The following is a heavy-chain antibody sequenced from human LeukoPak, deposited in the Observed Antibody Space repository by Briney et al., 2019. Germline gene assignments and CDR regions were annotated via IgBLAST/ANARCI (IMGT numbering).Heavy chain of an antibody. CDR1: GGSFGGYY. CDR2: INHSGST. J-gene: IGHJ4*02. V-gene: IGHV4-34*01. Sequence: KTSETLSLTCAVYGGSFGGYYWSWIRQPPGKGLEWIGEINHSGSTNYNPSLKSRVTISVDTSKNQFSLKLSSVTAADTAVYYCARGPLRLDYWGQGTLVTVSS. CDR3: ARGPLRLDY. D-gene: IGHD4-17*01.